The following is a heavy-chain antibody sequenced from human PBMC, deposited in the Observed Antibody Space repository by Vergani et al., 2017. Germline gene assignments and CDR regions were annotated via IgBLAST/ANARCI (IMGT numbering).Heavy chain of an antibody. V-gene: IGHV5-51*03. CDR2: IYPGDSDI. Sequence: EVQLVQSGVEMRKPGESLKISCKGSGYSFSSYWIGWVRQMPGKGLEWMGMIYPGDSDIRYSPSFQGQVTISADRSINTVYLQWSSLQASDTAMYYCTRGWYYDSIAYWAYWGQGTLVTVSS. D-gene: IGHD3-22*01. CDR3: TRGWYYDSIAYWAY. CDR1: GYSFSSYW. J-gene: IGHJ4*02.